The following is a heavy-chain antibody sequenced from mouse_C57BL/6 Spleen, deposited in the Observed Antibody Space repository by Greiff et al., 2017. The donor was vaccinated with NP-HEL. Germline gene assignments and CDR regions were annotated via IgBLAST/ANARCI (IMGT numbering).Heavy chain of an antibody. Sequence: QVQLKQPGAELVKPGASVKMSCKASGYTFTSYWITWVKQRPGQGLEWIGDIYPGSGSTNYNEKFKSKATLTVDTSSSTAYMQLSSLTSEDSAVYYCARSAYDYDGGFAYWGQGTLVTVSA. D-gene: IGHD2-4*01. J-gene: IGHJ3*01. CDR2: IYPGSGST. CDR3: ARSAYDYDGGFAY. V-gene: IGHV1-55*01. CDR1: GYTFTSYW.